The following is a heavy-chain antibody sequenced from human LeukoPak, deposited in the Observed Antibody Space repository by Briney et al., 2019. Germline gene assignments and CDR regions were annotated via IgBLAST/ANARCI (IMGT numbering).Heavy chain of an antibody. CDR3: ARSDSSGWNNWFDP. D-gene: IGHD6-19*01. J-gene: IGHJ5*02. Sequence: ASVKVSCKASGYTFTSYAMHWVRQAPGQRLEWMGWINAGNGNTKYSQKFQGRVTITRDTSASTAYMELSSLRSEDTAVYYCARSDSSGWNNWFDPWGQGTLVTVSS. CDR2: INAGNGNT. V-gene: IGHV1-3*01. CDR1: GYTFTSYA.